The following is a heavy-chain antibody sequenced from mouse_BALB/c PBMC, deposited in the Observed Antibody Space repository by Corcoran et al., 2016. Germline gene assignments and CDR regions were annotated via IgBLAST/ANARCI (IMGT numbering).Heavy chain of an antibody. CDR3: ARGRVRAPYDVDC. CDR1: GFNIKDTY. V-gene: IGHV14-3*02. Sequence: EVQLQQSGAELVKPGASVKLSCTASGFNIKDTYLHWVKQRPEQGLEWIGRIDHANGNTKYDPKFQGKATITADTSSNTAYLQLRSLKAEATAGYYGARGRVRAPYDVDCWGQGTTLTVSS. D-gene: IGHD2-12*01. CDR2: IDHANGNT. J-gene: IGHJ2*01.